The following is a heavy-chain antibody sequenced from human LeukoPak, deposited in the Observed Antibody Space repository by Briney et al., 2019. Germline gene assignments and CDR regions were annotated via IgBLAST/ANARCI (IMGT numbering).Heavy chain of an antibody. CDR1: GFTFSSYG. Sequence: GGSLRLSCAASGFTFSSYGMSWVRQAPGKGLEWVSAISGSGGSTYYADSVKGRFTISRDNSKNTLYLQMNSLRAEDTAVYYCAKNPVGSGDGLLWFGEPHFDYWGQGTLVTVSS. CDR3: AKNPVGSGDGLLWFGEPHFDY. D-gene: IGHD3-10*01. J-gene: IGHJ4*02. CDR2: ISGSGGST. V-gene: IGHV3-23*01.